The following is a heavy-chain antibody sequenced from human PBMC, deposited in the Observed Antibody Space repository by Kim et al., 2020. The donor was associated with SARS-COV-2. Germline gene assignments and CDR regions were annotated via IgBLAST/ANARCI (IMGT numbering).Heavy chain of an antibody. CDR2: INAGSGNT. Sequence: ASVKVSCKASGYTFSNYAMHWVRQAPGQRLEWMGWINAGSGNTEYSQKFQGRLIITRDTSASTAYMELSSLRSEDTAVYYCASGGAVLRFLEWLSSYFDYWGQSPLVTVSS. CDR3: ASGGAVLRFLEWLSSYFDY. J-gene: IGHJ4*02. V-gene: IGHV1-3*01. CDR1: GYTFSNYA. D-gene: IGHD3-3*01.